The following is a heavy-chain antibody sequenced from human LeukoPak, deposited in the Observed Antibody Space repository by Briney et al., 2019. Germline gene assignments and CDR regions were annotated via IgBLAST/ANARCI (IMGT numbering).Heavy chain of an antibody. V-gene: IGHV4-59*01. CDR3: APPEKAVTGTLDY. CDR2: MYNRGST. CDR1: GDSTSNYY. Sequence: SETLSLTCTVSGDSTSNYYWSWIRQSPGKELEWIGYMYNRGSTIYNPSLKSRVTISTDTSKNQFSLRLTSVTAADTAVYYCAPPEKAVTGTLDYWGQGTLITVSS. J-gene: IGHJ4*02. D-gene: IGHD2-21*02.